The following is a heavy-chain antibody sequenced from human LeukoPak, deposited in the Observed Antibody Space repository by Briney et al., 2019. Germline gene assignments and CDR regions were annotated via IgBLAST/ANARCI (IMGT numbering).Heavy chain of an antibody. D-gene: IGHD4-17*01. CDR2: IYPGDSDT. Sequence: GESLKISCKGSGYSFTTYWIGWVRQMPGKGLEWMGIIYPGDSDTRYSPSFQGQVTVSADKSISTAYLQWSSLKASDTAMYYCARPKFTVTTSPFDYWGQGTLVTVSS. J-gene: IGHJ4*02. CDR1: GYSFTTYW. V-gene: IGHV5-51*01. CDR3: ARPKFTVTTSPFDY.